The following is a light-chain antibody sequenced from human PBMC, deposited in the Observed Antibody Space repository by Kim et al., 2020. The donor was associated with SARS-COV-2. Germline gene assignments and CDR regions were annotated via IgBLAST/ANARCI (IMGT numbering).Light chain of an antibody. V-gene: IGLV1-44*01. CDR2: GND. Sequence: GQTVTISCSGITSNIGSDTVNWYQQFPGTAPKLLIFGNDQRPSGVPDRFSGSKSGTSASLAISGLQSEDEADYYCAAWDDSLDGPSFGGGTQLTVL. J-gene: IGLJ2*01. CDR3: AAWDDSLDGPS. CDR1: TSNIGSDT.